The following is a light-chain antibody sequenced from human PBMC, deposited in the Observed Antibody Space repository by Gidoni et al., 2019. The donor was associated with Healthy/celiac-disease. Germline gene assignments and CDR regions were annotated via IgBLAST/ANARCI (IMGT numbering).Light chain of an antibody. CDR1: QDSSNY. V-gene: IGKV1-33*01. Sequence: DIRMTQSPSSLSASVGDRVTITCQASQDSSNYLNWYQQKPWKAPTLLLYDESKLETGVPSTLSGSGSGTAFIFPTSSLQPADIATSYCYQYDNSALFTFGPGTKVEIK. CDR2: DES. CDR3: YQYDNSALFT. J-gene: IGKJ3*01.